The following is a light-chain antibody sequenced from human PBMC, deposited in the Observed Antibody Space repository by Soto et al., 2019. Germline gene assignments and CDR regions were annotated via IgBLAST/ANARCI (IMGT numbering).Light chain of an antibody. CDR2: LGS. Sequence: DIVMTQSPLSLPVTPGEPASISCRSSQSLLHSNGYNYLDWYLQKPGQSPQLLIYLGSNRASGVPDRVSGSGSGTDFTRKISRVEAEDVGVYYCMQALQTPPTFGQGTKVEIK. J-gene: IGKJ1*01. CDR1: QSLLHSNGYNY. CDR3: MQALQTPPT. V-gene: IGKV2-28*01.